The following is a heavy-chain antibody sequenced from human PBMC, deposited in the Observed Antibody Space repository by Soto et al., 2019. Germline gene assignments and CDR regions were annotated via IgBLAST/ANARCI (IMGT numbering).Heavy chain of an antibody. J-gene: IGHJ6*02. D-gene: IGHD4-4*01. V-gene: IGHV5-10-1*01. Sequence: PGESLKISCKGSGYSFTSYWISWVRQMPGKGLEWMGRIDPSDSYTNYSPSFQGHVTISADKSISTAYLQWSSLKASDTAMYYCARHLYDYSQNYYYFGMDVWGQGTTVTVSS. CDR2: IDPSDSYT. CDR3: ARHLYDYSQNYYYFGMDV. CDR1: GYSFTSYW.